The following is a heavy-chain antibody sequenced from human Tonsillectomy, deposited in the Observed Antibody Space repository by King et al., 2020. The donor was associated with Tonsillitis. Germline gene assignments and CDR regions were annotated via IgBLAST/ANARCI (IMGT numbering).Heavy chain of an antibody. CDR2: IDWDDDK. CDR3: ARIFGSSGWYWAAFDI. Sequence: RVTLKESGPALVKPTQTLTLTCTFSGFSLSTSGMCVSWIRQPPGKALEWLARIDWDDDKYYSTSLKTRLTISKDTSKNQVVLTMTNMDPVDTATYYCARIFGSSGWYWAAFDIWGQGTMVTVSS. V-gene: IGHV2-70*11. J-gene: IGHJ3*02. D-gene: IGHD6-19*01. CDR1: GFSLSTSGMC.